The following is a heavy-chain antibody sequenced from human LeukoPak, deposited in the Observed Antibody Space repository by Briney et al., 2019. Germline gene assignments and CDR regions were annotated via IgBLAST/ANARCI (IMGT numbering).Heavy chain of an antibody. CDR2: ISGSGGRT. V-gene: IGHV3-23*01. D-gene: IGHD6-6*01. CDR3: AKGFSSSSPYYFDY. CDR1: GFTFSNYA. J-gene: IGHJ4*02. Sequence: GGSLRLSCAASGFTFSNYAMSWVRQAPGKGLEWVSVISGSGGRTYYADSVKGRFTISRDNSRNTVYLQMTSLRAEDTAVYYCAKGFSSSSPYYFDYWGQGTLVTVSS.